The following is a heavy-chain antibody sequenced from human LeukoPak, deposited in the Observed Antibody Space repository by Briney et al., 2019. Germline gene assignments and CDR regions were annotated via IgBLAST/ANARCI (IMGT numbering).Heavy chain of an antibody. CDR1: GFTVSSYW. V-gene: IGHV3-7*03. D-gene: IGHD3-10*01. Sequence: PGGSLRLSCAASGFTVSSYWMSWVRQAPGKGLEWVANIKQDGSEKYYVDSVKGRFTISRDNSKNTLYLQMNSLRAEDTAVYYCARSYYGSGSYYFDYWGQGTLVTVSS. J-gene: IGHJ4*02. CDR2: IKQDGSEK. CDR3: ARSYYGSGSYYFDY.